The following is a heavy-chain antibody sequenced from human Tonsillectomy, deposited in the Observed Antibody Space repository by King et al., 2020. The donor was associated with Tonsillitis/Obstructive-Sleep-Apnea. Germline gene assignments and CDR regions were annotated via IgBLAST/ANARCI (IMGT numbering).Heavy chain of an antibody. CDR3: AKFGQQLVRWSFFDY. CDR1: GGSISSSRYY. D-gene: IGHD6-13*01. J-gene: IGHJ4*02. Sequence: QLQLQESGPGLVKPSETLSLTCTVSGGSISSSRYYWGWIRQPPGKGLEWIGSIYYSGNTYYNPSLKSRVTISVDTSNNQFSLKLSSVTAADTAVFYCAKFGQQLVRWSFFDYWGQGTLVTVSS. CDR2: IYYSGNT. V-gene: IGHV4-39*01.